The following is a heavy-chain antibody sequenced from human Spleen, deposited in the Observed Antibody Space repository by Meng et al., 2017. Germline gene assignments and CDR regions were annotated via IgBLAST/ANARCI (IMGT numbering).Heavy chain of an antibody. J-gene: IGHJ4*02. Sequence: QLQLQESGSGLVKPSQTLSLTCTVSGGSISSGDYYWSWIRQPPGKGLEWIGYIYDSGSTYYNPSLKSRLTISVAASKSQFSLKLTSVTAADTAVYFCARGSPRTVTLDSWGQGTLVTVSS. V-gene: IGHV4-30-4*01. CDR3: ARGSPRTVTLDS. D-gene: IGHD4-17*01. CDR1: GGSISSGDYY. CDR2: IYDSGST.